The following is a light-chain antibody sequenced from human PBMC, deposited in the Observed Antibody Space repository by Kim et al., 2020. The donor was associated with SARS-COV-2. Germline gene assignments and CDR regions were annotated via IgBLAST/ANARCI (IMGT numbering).Light chain of an antibody. V-gene: IGKV1-NL1*01. CDR1: QVIGNS. Sequence: GDRVTITCRASQVIGNSLVWYQQKSGQAPNLLVYTTSRLHSGVPSRFSGSGSGTDYTLTISSLQPEDFATYYCQQYSSVPLTFGGGTKVDIK. CDR3: QQYSSVPLT. J-gene: IGKJ4*01. CDR2: TTS.